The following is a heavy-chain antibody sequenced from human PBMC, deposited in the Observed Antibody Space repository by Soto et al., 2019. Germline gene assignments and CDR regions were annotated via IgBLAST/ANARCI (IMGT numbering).Heavy chain of an antibody. CDR1: GFTFSSYW. Sequence: GGSLRLSCAASGFTFSSYWMHWVRQAPGKGLVWVPRINSDGSSTSYADSVKGRFTISRDNAKNTLYLQMDSLRAEDTAVYYCARDQSYYDILTGYYPYYYYGMDVWGQGTTVTAP. V-gene: IGHV3-74*01. J-gene: IGHJ6*02. CDR3: ARDQSYYDILTGYYPYYYYGMDV. CDR2: INSDGSST. D-gene: IGHD3-9*01.